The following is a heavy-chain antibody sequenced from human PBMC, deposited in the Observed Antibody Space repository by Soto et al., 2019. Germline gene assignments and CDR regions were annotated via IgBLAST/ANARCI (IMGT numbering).Heavy chain of an antibody. CDR3: ASCSSTSSKYYYYGMGV. J-gene: IGHJ6*02. V-gene: IGHV3-74*01. CDR2: INSDGSST. CDR1: GFTFSSYW. D-gene: IGHD2-2*01. Sequence: GGSLRLSCAASGFTFSSYWMHWVRQAPGKGLVWVSRINSDGSSTSYADSVKGRFTISRDNAKNTLYLQMNSLRAEDTAVYYCASCSSTSSKYYYYGMGVWGQGTTVTVSS.